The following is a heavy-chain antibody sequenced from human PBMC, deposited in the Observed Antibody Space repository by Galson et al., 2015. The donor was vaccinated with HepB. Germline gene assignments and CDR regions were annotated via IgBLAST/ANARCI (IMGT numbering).Heavy chain of an antibody. J-gene: IGHJ6*02. CDR3: AKDASYFYGLDV. CDR2: IRGSGGST. CDR1: GFIFGNYA. Sequence: SLRLSCAGSGFIFGNYAINWFRQAPGKGLEWVSTIRGSGGSTHYADSVKGRFTISRDNSKNTVYLQMNSLRAEDTAVYYCAKDASYFYGLDVWGQGTTVTVSS. V-gene: IGHV3-23*01.